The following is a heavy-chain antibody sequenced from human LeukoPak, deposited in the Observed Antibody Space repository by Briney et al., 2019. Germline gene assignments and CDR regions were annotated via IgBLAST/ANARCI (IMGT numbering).Heavy chain of an antibody. CDR1: GFTFSSYN. D-gene: IGHD2-2*01. CDR2: ISSSSSYI. CDR3: ARDAKTPGGIVVVPL. Sequence: GGSLRLSCAASGFTFSSYNMNWVRQAPGKGLEWVSSISSSSSYIYYADSVKGRFTISRDNAKNSLYLQMNSLRAEDTAVYYCARDAKTPGGIVVVPLWGQGTLVTVSS. J-gene: IGHJ4*02. V-gene: IGHV3-21*01.